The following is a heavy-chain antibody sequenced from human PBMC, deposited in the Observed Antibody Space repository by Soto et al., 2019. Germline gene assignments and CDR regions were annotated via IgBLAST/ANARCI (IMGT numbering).Heavy chain of an antibody. CDR2: IDSSGSTI. CDR1: GFTFSYYA. CDR3: ARDGYGDPYYYYGMDV. Sequence: EVQLVGSGGGLVQPGGSLRLSCAASGFTFSYYAMNWVRQAPGKGLEWVSYIDSSGSTIHYADSVKGRFTISRDNAKNSLYLQMNSLRAEDTAVYYCARDGYGDPYYYYGMDVWGQGTTVTVSS. V-gene: IGHV3-48*03. J-gene: IGHJ6*02. D-gene: IGHD4-17*01.